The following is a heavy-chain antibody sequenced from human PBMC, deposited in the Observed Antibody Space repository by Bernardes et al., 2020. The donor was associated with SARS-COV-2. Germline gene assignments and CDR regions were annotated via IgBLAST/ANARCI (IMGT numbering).Heavy chain of an antibody. CDR1: GFTVSSNY. J-gene: IGHJ4*02. Sequence: SLRLSCAVSGFTVSSNYMSWVRQAPAKGLEWVSVIYSGGSTYYTDSVKGRFTISRDNSKNTLYLQMNSLRAEDTAIYYCARAIRDYDYWGQGTLVTVSS. V-gene: IGHV3-66*01. CDR3: ARAIRDYDY. CDR2: IYSGGST.